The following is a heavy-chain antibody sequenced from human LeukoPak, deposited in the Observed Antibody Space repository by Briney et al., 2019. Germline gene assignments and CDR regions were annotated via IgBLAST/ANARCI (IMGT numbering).Heavy chain of an antibody. V-gene: IGHV4-4*07. CDR2: IYTSGST. J-gene: IGHJ6*03. CDR3: ARGIYCSSTTCYYYYMDV. D-gene: IGHD2-2*01. Sequence: KPSETLSLTCTVSGGSISAYYWSWIRQPAGKGLEWIGRIYTSGSTNYNPSLKSRVTMSLDTSKNQFSLKLSSVTAADTAVYYCARGIYCSSTTCYYYYMDVWGKGTTVTVSS. CDR1: GGSISAYY.